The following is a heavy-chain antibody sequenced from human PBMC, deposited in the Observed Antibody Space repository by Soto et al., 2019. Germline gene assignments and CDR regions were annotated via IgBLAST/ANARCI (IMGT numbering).Heavy chain of an antibody. CDR1: GGSFSGYY. V-gene: IGHV4-34*01. D-gene: IGHD2-8*02. Sequence: QVQLQQWGAGLLKPSETLSLTCAVYGGSFSGYYWTWIRQPPGTGLEWIGEINHSGSNNYNPSLKRRVAISVDTSKNQFSLKLTSVTAADTAVYYCARDKITGLFDSWGQGTLVTVSS. CDR2: INHSGSN. J-gene: IGHJ4*02. CDR3: ARDKITGLFDS.